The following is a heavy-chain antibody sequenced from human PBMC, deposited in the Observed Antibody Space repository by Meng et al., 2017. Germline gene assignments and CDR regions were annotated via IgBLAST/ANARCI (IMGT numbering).Heavy chain of an antibody. CDR2: INAGNSDT. D-gene: IGHD6-19*01. CDR3: ARAIAVSGTGRFNY. V-gene: IGHV1-3*01. CDR1: GYTFTTYA. Sequence: QVQLGQLGAEVKKPGASVKVSCKASGYTFTTYAIHWVRQAPGQRLEWMGWINAGNSDTKYSQKLQGRVTITRDTSASTVYMEVSSLRSEDTGVYYCARAIAVSGTGRFNYWGQGTLVTVSS. J-gene: IGHJ4*02.